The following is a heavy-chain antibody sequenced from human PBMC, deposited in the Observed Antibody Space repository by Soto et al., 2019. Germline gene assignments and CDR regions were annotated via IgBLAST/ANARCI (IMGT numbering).Heavy chain of an antibody. CDR2: IHSTGGP. Sequence: QLRLQQSGPGLVKPSETLFLTCTVSGGSHSSSGYYWGWLPRPPGKGLEWIGSIHSTGGPYHNLALKNRAPISGNTSLKHPSLKLSSVTATDTATYFCAQGAPRFDNWGQGTQVTFSS. CDR3: AQGAPRFDN. CDR1: GGSHSSSGYY. J-gene: IGHJ4*02. V-gene: IGHV4-39*02.